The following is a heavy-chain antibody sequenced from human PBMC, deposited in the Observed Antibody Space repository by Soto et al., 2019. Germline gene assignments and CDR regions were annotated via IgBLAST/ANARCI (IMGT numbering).Heavy chain of an antibody. CDR3: AREESSGYSAHFDY. CDR1: GGTFSSYA. V-gene: IGHV1-69*06. D-gene: IGHD3-22*01. CDR2: IIPIFGTA. Sequence: VASVKVSCKASGGTFSSYAISWVRQAPGQGLEWMGGIIPIFGTANYAQKFQGRVTITADKSTSTAYMELSSLRSEDTAVYYCAREESSGYSAHFDYWGQGTLVTVSS. J-gene: IGHJ4*02.